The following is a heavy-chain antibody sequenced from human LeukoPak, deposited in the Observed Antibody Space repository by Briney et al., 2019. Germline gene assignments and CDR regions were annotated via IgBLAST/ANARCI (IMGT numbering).Heavy chain of an antibody. CDR1: GYTFTSYY. CDR2: INPSGGST. J-gene: IGHJ6*03. CDR3: AFSSYYLQGNYYYMDV. Sequence: ASVRVSCKASGYTFTSYYMHWVRQAPGQGLEWMGIINPSGGSTSYAQKFQGRVTMTRDMSTSTVYMELRSLRSDDTAVYYCAFSSYYLQGNYYYMDVWGKGTTVTVSS. V-gene: IGHV1-46*01. D-gene: IGHD1-26*01.